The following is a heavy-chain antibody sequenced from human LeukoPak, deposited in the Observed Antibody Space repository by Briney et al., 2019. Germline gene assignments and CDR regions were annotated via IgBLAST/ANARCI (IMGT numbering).Heavy chain of an antibody. V-gene: IGHV3-33*01. D-gene: IGHD3-9*01. CDR2: FGSDGSAK. CDR3: ARGGGPNLTGRSNWFHL. J-gene: IGHJ5*02. CDR1: GFILSTKG. Sequence: GGSLRLSWAALGFILSTKGWTWVGQAQGKGRGGVAIFGSDGSAKYYGDSVTGRFTISRDNSKNMPYLEMNSLRAEDTAIYYCARGGGPNLTGRSNWFHLWGQGTLVTVSS.